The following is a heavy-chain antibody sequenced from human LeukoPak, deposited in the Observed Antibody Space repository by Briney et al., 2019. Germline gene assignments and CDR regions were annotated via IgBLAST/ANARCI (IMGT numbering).Heavy chain of an antibody. CDR3: ARGPTYYYGSGSDFDY. D-gene: IGHD3-10*01. CDR2: ISSSSSYI. V-gene: IGHV3-21*01. CDR1: GFTFSSYS. J-gene: IGHJ4*02. Sequence: PGGSLRLSCAASGFTFSSYSMNWVRQAPGKGLEWVSSISSSSSYIYYADSVKGRFTISRDNAKNSLYLQMNSLRAEDTAVYYCARGPTYYYGSGSDFDYWGQGTLVTVSS.